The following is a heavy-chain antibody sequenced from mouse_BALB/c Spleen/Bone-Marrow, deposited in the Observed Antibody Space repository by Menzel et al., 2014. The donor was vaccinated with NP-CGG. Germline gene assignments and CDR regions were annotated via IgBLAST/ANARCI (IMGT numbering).Heavy chain of an antibody. J-gene: IGHJ3*01. CDR2: ISYDGSN. CDR1: GYSITSGYY. Sequence: DVKLVESGPGLVKPSQSLSLTCSVTGYSITSGYYWNWIRQFPGNKLEWMGYISYDGSNNYNPSLKNRISITRDTSKNQFFLKLNSVTTEDTATYYCARKDCRYDGAPFAYWGQGTLVTVSA. D-gene: IGHD2-14*01. CDR3: ARKDCRYDGAPFAY. V-gene: IGHV3-6*02.